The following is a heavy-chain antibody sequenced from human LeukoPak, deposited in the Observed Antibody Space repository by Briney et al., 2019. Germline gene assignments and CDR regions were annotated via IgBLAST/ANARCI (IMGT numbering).Heavy chain of an antibody. CDR2: IYYSGGT. D-gene: IGHD1-1*01. CDR1: GASVSSYY. CDR3: AVNSTKHTFDI. V-gene: IGHV4-59*08. J-gene: IGHJ3*02. Sequence: SETLSLTCTVSGASVSSYYWSWIRQSPGKGLEWIGSIYYSGGTNYNPSLKSRVTISVDTSKNQFSLELSSVTAADTAVYYCAVNSTKHTFDIWGQGTMVTVSS.